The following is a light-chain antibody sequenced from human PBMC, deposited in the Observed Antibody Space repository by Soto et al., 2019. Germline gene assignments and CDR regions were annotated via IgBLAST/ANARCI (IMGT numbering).Light chain of an antibody. CDR2: KAS. CDR3: QQYEIYPIT. CDR1: QNINSW. Sequence: DIQMTQSPSTLSASVVDRVTITCRASQNINSWLAWYQQKPGKAPKLLIYKASSLESGVPSRFSGSGSGTDFTLTISSLQPDDFAAYYCQQYEIYPITFGQGTRLEIK. J-gene: IGKJ5*01. V-gene: IGKV1-5*03.